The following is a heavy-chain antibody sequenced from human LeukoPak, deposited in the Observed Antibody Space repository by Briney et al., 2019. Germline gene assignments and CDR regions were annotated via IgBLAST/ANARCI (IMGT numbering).Heavy chain of an antibody. Sequence: KPSETLSLTCTVSGGSISSSSYYWGWIRQPPGKGLEWIGSIYYSGSTYYNPSLKSRVTISVDTSKNQFSLKLSSVTAADTAVYYCASQENYYYYMDVWGKGTTVTIPS. CDR2: IYYSGST. J-gene: IGHJ6*03. V-gene: IGHV4-39*01. CDR3: ASQENYYYYMDV. CDR1: GGSISSSSYY.